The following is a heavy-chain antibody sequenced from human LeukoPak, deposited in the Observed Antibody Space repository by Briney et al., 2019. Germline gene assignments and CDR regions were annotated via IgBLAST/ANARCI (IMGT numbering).Heavy chain of an antibody. CDR3: ARDHPILDSDPRADY. D-gene: IGHD2-8*01. Sequence: ASVKVSCKASGGTFSSYAISWVRQAPGQGLEWMGTIIPILGIANYAQKFQGRVTITADKSTNTAYMELSSLRSEDTAVYYCARDHPILDSDPRADYWVQGTLVTVSS. J-gene: IGHJ4*02. CDR1: GGTFSSYA. V-gene: IGHV1-69*04. CDR2: IIPILGIA.